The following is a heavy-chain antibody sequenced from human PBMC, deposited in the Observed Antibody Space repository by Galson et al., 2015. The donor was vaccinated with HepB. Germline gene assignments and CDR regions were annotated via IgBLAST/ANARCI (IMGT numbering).Heavy chain of an antibody. CDR2: ISYDGSNK. Sequence: SLRLSCAASGFTFSSYAMHWVRQAPGKGLEWVAVISYDGSNKYYADSVKGRFTISRDNSKNTLYLQMNSLRAEDTAVYYCARDPMPWPDSSGWPSLDYWGQGTLVTVSS. CDR1: GFTFSSYA. V-gene: IGHV3-30-3*01. J-gene: IGHJ4*02. D-gene: IGHD6-19*01. CDR3: ARDPMPWPDSSGWPSLDY.